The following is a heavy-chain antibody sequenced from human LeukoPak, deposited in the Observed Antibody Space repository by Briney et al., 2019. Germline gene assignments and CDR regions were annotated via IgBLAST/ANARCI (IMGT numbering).Heavy chain of an antibody. J-gene: IGHJ4*02. D-gene: IGHD3-10*01. Sequence: GGSLRLSCAASGFTFSSYTMNWVRQAPGMGLEWVSTISSGSHYIYYADSVKGRFTISRDNAKNSMYLQMNSLRAEDTAAYYCARGSLSSGSHYNDFWGQGTLVTVSS. CDR2: ISSGSHYI. V-gene: IGHV3-21*01. CDR1: GFTFSSYT. CDR3: ARGSLSSGSHYNDF.